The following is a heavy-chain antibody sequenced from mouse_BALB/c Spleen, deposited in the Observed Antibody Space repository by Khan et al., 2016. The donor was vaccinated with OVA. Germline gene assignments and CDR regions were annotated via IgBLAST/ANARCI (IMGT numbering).Heavy chain of an antibody. CDR1: GYTFTNYT. CDR2: INPSSGYT. J-gene: IGHJ3*01. Sequence: QVQLQQSGAELARPGASVKMSCKASGYTFTNYTMHWVKQRPGQGLEWIGYINPSSGYTNYNQKFNDKATLTADQSSSTAYMQLSSLTSDDSVVYYCASYYRYPAWFAYGGQGTLVTVSA. V-gene: IGHV1-4*01. D-gene: IGHD2-14*01. CDR3: ASYYRYPAWFAY.